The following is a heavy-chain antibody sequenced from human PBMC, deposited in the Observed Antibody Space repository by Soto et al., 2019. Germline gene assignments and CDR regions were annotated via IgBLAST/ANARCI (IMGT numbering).Heavy chain of an antibody. CDR1: GGSISSRGYY. J-gene: IGHJ4*02. CDR3: AGGNDYAKIGY. V-gene: IGHV4-31*03. D-gene: IGHD4-17*01. Sequence: SETLYLTCTVSGGSISSRGYYCSWIRQFPGKGLEWIGYISYSESTDYNPSLKSRVTISADTSKNQFSLKLSSVTAADTAVYYCAGGNDYAKIGYWGQGAQVTVSS. CDR2: ISYSEST.